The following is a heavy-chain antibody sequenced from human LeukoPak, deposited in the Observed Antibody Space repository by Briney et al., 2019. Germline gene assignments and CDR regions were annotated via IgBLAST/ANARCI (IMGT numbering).Heavy chain of an antibody. V-gene: IGHV3-7*01. CDR2: IKPDGSEK. Sequence: PGGSLRLSCAVSGFIFSSNWMSWVRQAPGKGLGWVANIKPDGSEKYYVDSVKGRFSISRDNAKNSLYLQMNSLRAEDTAIYYCARHLTYFDYWGQGTLVTVSS. CDR3: ARHLTYFDY. J-gene: IGHJ4*02. CDR1: GFIFSSNW.